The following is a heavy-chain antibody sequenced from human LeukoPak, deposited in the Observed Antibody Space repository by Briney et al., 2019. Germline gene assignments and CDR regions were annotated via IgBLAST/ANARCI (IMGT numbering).Heavy chain of an antibody. V-gene: IGHV3-53*01. CDR2: IYSGGST. CDR1: GFTVSSSF. J-gene: IGHJ4*02. D-gene: IGHD4-11*01. Sequence: GGSLRLSRAASGFTVSSSFMSWVRQAPGKGLEWVSVIYSGGSTYYADSVKGRFTISRDNSKNTLYLQMNSLRADDTAVYYCVRDGVDYSFEYWGQGTLVTVSS. CDR3: VRDGVDYSFEY.